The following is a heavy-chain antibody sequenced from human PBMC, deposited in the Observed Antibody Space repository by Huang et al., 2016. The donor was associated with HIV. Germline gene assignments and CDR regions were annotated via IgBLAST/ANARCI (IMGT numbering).Heavy chain of an antibody. CDR2: ISKNGAT. V-gene: IGHV3-21*01. D-gene: IGHD6-19*01. J-gene: IGHJ4*02. CDR1: GFRFNDYN. CDR3: ARRAAVIGMDY. Sequence: EVQLVESGGGLVKVGGSLRLSCVASGFRFNDYNINWVRQARGKGLEWVASISKNGATHYGDSVRGRFTISRDNANKSVYLQMNSLRAEDTAVYYCARRAAVIGMDYWGQGALVTVSS.